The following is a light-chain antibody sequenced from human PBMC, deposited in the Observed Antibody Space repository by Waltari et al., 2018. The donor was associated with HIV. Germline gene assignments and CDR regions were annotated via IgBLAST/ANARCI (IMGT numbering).Light chain of an antibody. Sequence: QSALTQPASVSGSPGQSITISCTGTSSDVGGYNLVSWYQQHPGKAPKLMVYEVSKRPSGVSNRFSGSKSGNTASLTISGLQAEDEADYYCCSYADSPPYVFGTGTKVTVL. J-gene: IGLJ1*01. CDR3: CSYADSPPYV. V-gene: IGLV2-23*02. CDR1: SSDVGGYNL. CDR2: EVS.